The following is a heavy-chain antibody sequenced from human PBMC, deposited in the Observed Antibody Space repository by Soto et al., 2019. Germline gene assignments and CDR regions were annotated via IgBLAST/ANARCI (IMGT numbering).Heavy chain of an antibody. CDR2: ISSSSSYI. J-gene: IGHJ3*02. V-gene: IGHV3-21*01. CDR1: GFTFGDYA. Sequence: VGSLRLSCTVSGFTFGDYAMSWFRQAPGKGLEWVSSISSSSSYIYYADSVKGRFTISRDNAKNSLYLQMNSLRAEDTAVYYCPSLIVVVPAPNAFDIWGQGTMVTVSS. D-gene: IGHD2-2*01. CDR3: PSLIVVVPAPNAFDI.